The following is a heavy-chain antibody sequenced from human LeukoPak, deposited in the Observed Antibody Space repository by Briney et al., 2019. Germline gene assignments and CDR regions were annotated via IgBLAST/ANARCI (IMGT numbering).Heavy chain of an antibody. V-gene: IGHV4-59*01. Sequence: PSETLSLTCTVSGGSISSYYWSWIRQPPGKGLEWIGYIYYSGSTNYNPSLKSRVTISVDTSKNQFSLKLSSVTAADTAVYDCARTQGYGGKLGVLDVWGQGTTVTVSS. CDR2: IYYSGST. J-gene: IGHJ6*02. CDR3: ARTQGYGGKLGVLDV. CDR1: GGSISSYY. D-gene: IGHD4-23*01.